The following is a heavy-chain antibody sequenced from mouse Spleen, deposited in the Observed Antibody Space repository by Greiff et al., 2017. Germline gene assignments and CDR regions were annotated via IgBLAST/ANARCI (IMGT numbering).Heavy chain of an antibody. CDR2: IYPRSGNT. J-gene: IGHJ1*01. V-gene: IGHV1-81*01. CDR1: GYTFTSYG. CDR3: ARWGGHYYGYWYFDV. D-gene: IGHD1-2*01. Sequence: QVQLQQSGAELARPGASVKLSCKASGYTFTSYGISWVKQRTGQGLEWIGEIYPRSGNTYYNEKFKGKATLTADKSSSTAYMELRSLTSEDSAVYFCARWGGHYYGYWYFDVWGAGTTVTVSS.